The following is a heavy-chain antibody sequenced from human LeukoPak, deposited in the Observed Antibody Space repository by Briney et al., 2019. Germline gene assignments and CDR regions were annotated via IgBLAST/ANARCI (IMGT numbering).Heavy chain of an antibody. CDR1: GYTLIQLA. D-gene: IGHD2-2*01. V-gene: IGHV1-24*01. CDR3: VTEGSISASGFDS. CDR2: FNPENGEI. Sequence: ASVKVSCKVAGYTLIQLAVHWVRQAPGKGLEWMGGFNPENGEIIYAQSLEGRVAMTEDTSKDTAYMELSSLRSEDTAVYYCVTEGSISASGFDSWGQGTLVTVSS. J-gene: IGHJ4*02.